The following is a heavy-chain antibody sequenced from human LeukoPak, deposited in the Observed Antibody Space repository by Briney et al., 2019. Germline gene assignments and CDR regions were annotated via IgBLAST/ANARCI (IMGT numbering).Heavy chain of an antibody. CDR2: ISGSGGST. V-gene: IGHV3-23*01. J-gene: IGHJ5*02. CDR1: GFSFSTYA. Sequence: GGSLRLSCAASGFSFSTYAMSWVRHPPGEGLEWGSAISGSGGSTYYADSVKGRFTISRDNSKTTLYLQMNSRRAEDTAVYYCAKSVVPAAAWGQGTLVTVSS. D-gene: IGHD2-2*01. CDR3: AKSVVPAAA.